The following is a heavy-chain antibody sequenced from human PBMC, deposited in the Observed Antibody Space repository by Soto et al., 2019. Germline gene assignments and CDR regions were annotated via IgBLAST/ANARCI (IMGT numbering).Heavy chain of an antibody. D-gene: IGHD3-3*02. CDR2: ISSSSSYI. J-gene: IGHJ6*02. CDR3: PRDLYHFWCGYYPYYYYGMDV. CDR1: GFTFSSYS. Sequence: GWSLRLSCAASGFTFSSYSMNWVRQAPGKGLEWVSSISSSSSYIYYADSVKGRFTISRDNAKNSLYLQMNSLRAEDTAVYYCPRDLYHFWCGYYPYYYYGMDVWGQGTTFTVPS. V-gene: IGHV3-21*01.